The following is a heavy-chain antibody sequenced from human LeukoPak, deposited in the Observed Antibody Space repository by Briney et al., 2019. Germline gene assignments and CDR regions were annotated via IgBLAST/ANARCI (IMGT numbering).Heavy chain of an antibody. Sequence: SEILSLTCTIFGDSVSRSDSYWDWIRQPPGKGLEWIGTIYYSGRTYYSPSLKSRVTLSVDMSNNQFSLTLSSVTAADTALYFCARRRYYDSSGYLEWGQGALVTVSS. CDR2: IYYSGRT. CDR1: GDSVSRSDSY. CDR3: ARRRYYDSSGYLE. D-gene: IGHD3-22*01. J-gene: IGHJ1*01. V-gene: IGHV4-39*01.